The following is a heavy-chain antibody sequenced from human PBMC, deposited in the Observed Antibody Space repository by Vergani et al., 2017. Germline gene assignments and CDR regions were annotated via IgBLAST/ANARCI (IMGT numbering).Heavy chain of an antibody. J-gene: IGHJ4*02. CDR2: IYYSGST. D-gene: IGHD3-10*01. Sequence: QLQLQESGPGLVKPSETLSLTCTVSGGSISSSSYYWGWIRQPPGKGLEWIGSIYYSGSTYYNPSLKSRVTIFVDTSKNQFSLKLSSVTAADTAVYYCARSRIYYGAGSPDYWGQGTLVTVSS. V-gene: IGHV4-39*01. CDR1: GGSISSSSYY. CDR3: ARSRIYYGAGSPDY.